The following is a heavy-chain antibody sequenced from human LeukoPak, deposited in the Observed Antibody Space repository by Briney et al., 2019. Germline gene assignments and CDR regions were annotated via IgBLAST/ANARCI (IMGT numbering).Heavy chain of an antibody. J-gene: IGHJ4*02. CDR1: GFTFSGSA. Sequence: GGSLRLSCAASGFTFSGSAMHWVRQAFGKGLEWVGRIRSKANSYATAYAASVKGRFTISRDDSKNTAYLQMNSLRAEDTAVYYCAKHHYDFWSGSINWGQGTLVTVSS. V-gene: IGHV3-73*01. CDR2: IRSKANSYAT. D-gene: IGHD3-3*01. CDR3: AKHHYDFWSGSIN.